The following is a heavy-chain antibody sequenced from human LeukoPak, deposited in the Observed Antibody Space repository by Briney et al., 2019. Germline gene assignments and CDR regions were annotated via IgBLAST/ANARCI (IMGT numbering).Heavy chain of an antibody. D-gene: IGHD5-18*01. Sequence: SETLSLTCAVYGGSFSGYYWSWIRQPPGKGLEWIGEINHSGSTNYNPSLKSRVTISVDTSKNQFSLKLSSVTAADTAVYYCARSRQIQLWLEFDYWGQGTLVTVSS. CDR3: ARSRQIQLWLEFDY. CDR2: INHSGST. J-gene: IGHJ4*02. V-gene: IGHV4-34*01. CDR1: GGSFSGYY.